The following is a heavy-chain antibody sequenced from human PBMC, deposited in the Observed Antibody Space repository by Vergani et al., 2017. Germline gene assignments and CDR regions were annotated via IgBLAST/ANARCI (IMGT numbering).Heavy chain of an antibody. CDR2: IYHSGST. J-gene: IGHJ6*03. V-gene: IGHV4-38-2*01. D-gene: IGHD1-7*01. CDR3: ARGGGLSGTTGILGGYYYYMDV. CDR1: GYSISSGYY. Sequence: QVQLQESGPGLVKPSETLSLTCAVSGYSISSGYYWGWIRQPPGKGLEWIGSIYHSGSTYYNPSIKSRVTISVDTSKNQFSLKLSSVTAADTAAYYCARGGGLSGTTGILGGYYYYMDVWGKGTTVTVSS.